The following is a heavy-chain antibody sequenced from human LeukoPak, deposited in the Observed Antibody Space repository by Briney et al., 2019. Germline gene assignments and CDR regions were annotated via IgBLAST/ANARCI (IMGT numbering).Heavy chain of an antibody. CDR1: VYRFPGYY. J-gene: IGHJ6*02. D-gene: IGHD2-15*01. CDR2: INPYSGST. CDR3: PRDGAYHHDATAYHSAGMDV. Sequence: ASVKVSCKASVYRFPGYYIHWVRQAPGQGLEWMGWINPYSGSTNYAQTLQGRVTMTRDTSVTTAYMDVSRLTSDETAGYYLPRDGAYHHDATAYHSAGMDVWGQGTTVSGSS. V-gene: IGHV1-2*02.